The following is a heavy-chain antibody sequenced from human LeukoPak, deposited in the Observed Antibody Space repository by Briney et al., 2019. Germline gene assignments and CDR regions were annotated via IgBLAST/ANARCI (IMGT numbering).Heavy chain of an antibody. CDR2: IYYSGSI. CDR3: ARSQQIHYDFWSGYQYYFDY. V-gene: IGHV4-39*07. CDR1: GGSISSSSYY. J-gene: IGHJ4*02. Sequence: SETLSLTCTVSGGSISSSSYYWGWIRQPPGKGLEWIGSIYYSGSIYYNPSLKSRVTISVDTSKNQLSLKLRSVTAADTAVYYCARSQQIHYDFWSGYQYYFDYWGQGTLVTVSS. D-gene: IGHD3-3*01.